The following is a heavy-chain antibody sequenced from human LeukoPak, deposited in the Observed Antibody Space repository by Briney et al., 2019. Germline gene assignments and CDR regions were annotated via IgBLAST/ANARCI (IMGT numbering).Heavy chain of an antibody. CDR1: GFTFRSHA. CDR3: ARDQFRDYFRGADY. CDR2: IRGDGATM. D-gene: IGHD3-16*01. V-gene: IGHV3-23*01. Sequence: GGSLRLSCAASGFTFRSHAMSWVRRAPGRGLEWVSAIRGDGATMFYADSVKGRITVSRDNSKNTLYLQFNSLRVNDTAVYYCARDQFRDYFRGADYWGQGTLVTVSS. J-gene: IGHJ4*02.